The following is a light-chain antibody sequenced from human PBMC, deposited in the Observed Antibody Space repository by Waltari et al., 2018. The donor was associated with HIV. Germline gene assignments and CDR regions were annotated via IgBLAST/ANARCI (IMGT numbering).Light chain of an antibody. J-gene: IGLJ1*01. Sequence: QSALTQPASVSGSPGQSITISCTGTSSDVGSYNLVSWYQQHPGKAPKLMIYEGSKRPSGVSNRFSGSKSGNTASLTISGLQVEDEADYYCCSSAGRYTFVFGTGTKVTVL. CDR2: EGS. CDR1: SSDVGSYNL. CDR3: CSSAGRYTFV. V-gene: IGLV2-23*01.